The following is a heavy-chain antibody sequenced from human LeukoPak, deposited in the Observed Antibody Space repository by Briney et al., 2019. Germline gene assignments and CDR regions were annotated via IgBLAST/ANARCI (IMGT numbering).Heavy chain of an antibody. CDR3: ALASDYYDSSGYYLEI. D-gene: IGHD3-22*01. V-gene: IGHV1-24*01. J-gene: IGHJ3*02. CDR2: XVPENYQT. Sequence: ASVKVSCKVSGESITELGMHWVRQSPGKGLEWXXXXVPENYQTIYAQDFQGRVTMTEDTSTDTAYMELSSLRSEDTAIYYCALASDYYDSSGYYLEIWGQGTLVSVSA. CDR1: GESITELG.